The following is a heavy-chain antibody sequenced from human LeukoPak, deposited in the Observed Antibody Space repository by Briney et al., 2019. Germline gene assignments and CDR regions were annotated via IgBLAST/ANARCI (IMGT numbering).Heavy chain of an antibody. Sequence: SETLSLTCTVSGGSISSYYWSWIRQPAGKGLEWIGRIYTSGSTNYNPSFKSRVTMSVDTSKNQFSLKLSSVTAADTAVYYCAGTYYDILTGYYESYNWFDPWGQGTLVTVSS. D-gene: IGHD3-9*01. CDR3: AGTYYDILTGYYESYNWFDP. CDR1: GGSISSYY. CDR2: IYTSGST. V-gene: IGHV4-4*07. J-gene: IGHJ5*02.